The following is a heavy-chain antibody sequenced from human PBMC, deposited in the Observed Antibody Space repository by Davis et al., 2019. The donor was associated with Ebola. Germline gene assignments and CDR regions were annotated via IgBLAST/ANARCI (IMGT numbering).Heavy chain of an antibody. Sequence: PGGSLRLSCAASGFTFSSYSMHWVRQAPGKGLEWVAVIWYDGSNKYYADSVKGRFTISRDNSKNTLYLQMNSLRAEDTAVYHCAKDSYTAMVDWGQGTLVTVSS. CDR2: IWYDGSNK. CDR1: GFTFSSYS. J-gene: IGHJ4*02. CDR3: AKDSYTAMVD. V-gene: IGHV3-30*02. D-gene: IGHD5-18*01.